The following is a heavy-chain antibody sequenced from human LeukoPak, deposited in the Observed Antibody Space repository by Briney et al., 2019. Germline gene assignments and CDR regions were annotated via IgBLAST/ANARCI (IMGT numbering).Heavy chain of an antibody. CDR1: GFTFSSYW. V-gene: IGHV3-7*01. CDR3: ARDTRGYYYYYYMDV. J-gene: IGHJ6*03. D-gene: IGHD1-1*01. CDR2: IKQDGSEK. Sequence: GGSLRLSCAASGFTFSSYWMSWVRQAPGKGLEWVANIKQDGSEKYYVDSVKGRFTISRDNAKNSLYLQMNSLRAEDTAVYYCARDTRGYYYYYYMDVWGKGTTVTVSS.